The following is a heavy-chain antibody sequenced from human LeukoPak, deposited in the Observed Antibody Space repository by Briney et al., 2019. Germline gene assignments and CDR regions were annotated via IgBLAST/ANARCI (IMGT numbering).Heavy chain of an antibody. D-gene: IGHD3-22*01. CDR1: GYTFTSYD. V-gene: IGHV1-8*01. J-gene: IGHJ4*02. Sequence: GASVKVSCKASGYTFTSYDINWVRQATGQRLEWMGWMNPNSGDTGYAQKFQGRVTMTRNTSISTAYMELSSLRSEGTAVYYCARDFAPHYYDSSGLDYWGQGTLVTVSS. CDR3: ARDFAPHYYDSSGLDY. CDR2: MNPNSGDT.